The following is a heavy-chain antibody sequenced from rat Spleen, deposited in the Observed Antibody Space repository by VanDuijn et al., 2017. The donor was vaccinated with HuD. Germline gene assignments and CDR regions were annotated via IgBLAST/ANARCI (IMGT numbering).Heavy chain of an antibody. CDR1: GFSLTNYG. D-gene: IGHD1-11*01. Sequence: QVQLKESGPGLVQPSQTLSLTCAVSGFSLTNYGVNWVRQPPGKGLEWMGGIWGDGSTNYNSALKSRLSISRDTSKSQVFLKMNSLQTEDTAIYFCTRPNYGGYTSHWFAYWGQGTLVTVSS. V-gene: IGHV2-1*01. J-gene: IGHJ3*01. CDR2: IWGDGST. CDR3: TRPNYGGYTSHWFAY.